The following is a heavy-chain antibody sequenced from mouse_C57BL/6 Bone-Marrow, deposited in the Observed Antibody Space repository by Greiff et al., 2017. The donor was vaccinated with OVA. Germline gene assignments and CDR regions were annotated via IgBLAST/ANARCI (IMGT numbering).Heavy chain of an antibody. Sequence: DVKLVESGGGLVQPKGSLKLSCAASGFSFNTYAMNWVRQAPGKGLEWVARIRSKSNNYATYYADSVKDRFTISRDDSESMLYLQMNNLKTEDTAMYYCVRHTLYYFDYWGQGTTLTVSS. CDR2: IRSKSNNYAT. J-gene: IGHJ2*01. V-gene: IGHV10-1*01. CDR1: GFSFNTYA. CDR3: VRHTLYYFDY. D-gene: IGHD5-1*01.